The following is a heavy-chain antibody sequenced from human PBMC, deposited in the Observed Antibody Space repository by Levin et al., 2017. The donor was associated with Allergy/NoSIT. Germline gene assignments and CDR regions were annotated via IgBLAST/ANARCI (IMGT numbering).Heavy chain of an antibody. J-gene: IGHJ4*02. CDR1: GFTFSSYS. CDR3: VTEGGWWPPYYLEY. D-gene: IGHD2-15*01. Sequence: GGSLRLSCAGSGFTFSSYSLNWVRQAPGKGLEWLSYISKTSSSKYYSDSLMGRFTISRDNAKNSLSLQMDSLRDADTAVYYWVTEGGWWPPYYLEYWGQGTLVTVSS. CDR2: ISKTSSSK. V-gene: IGHV3-48*02.